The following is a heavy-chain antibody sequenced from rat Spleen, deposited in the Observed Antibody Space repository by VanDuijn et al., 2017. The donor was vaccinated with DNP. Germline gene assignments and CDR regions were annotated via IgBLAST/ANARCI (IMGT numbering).Heavy chain of an antibody. D-gene: IGHD4-3*01. J-gene: IGHJ2*01. CDR2: ITNSGSGSPT. CDR3: IRWNSGHFDY. V-gene: IGHV5-31*01. CDR1: GFTFSNYW. Sequence: EVQLVESGGGLVQPGGSLKVSCVASGFTFSNYWMAWIRQVPGKGLEWVASITNSGSGSPTYYLDSVKDRFTVYRDNAKSTLYLQMNSLRSEDMATYYCIRWNSGHFDYWGQGVMVTVSS.